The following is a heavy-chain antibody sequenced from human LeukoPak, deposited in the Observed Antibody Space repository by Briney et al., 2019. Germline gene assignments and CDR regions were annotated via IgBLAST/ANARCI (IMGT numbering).Heavy chain of an antibody. J-gene: IGHJ4*02. CDR3: ARGIEWETTHDY. D-gene: IGHD1-26*01. V-gene: IGHV1-69*13. CDR2: IIPIFGTA. Sequence: SVKVSCKASGYTFTSYGISWVRQAPGQGLKWMGGIIPIFGTANYAQKFQGRVTITADESTSTAYMELSSLRSEDTAVYYCARGIEWETTHDYWGQGTLVTVSS. CDR1: GYTFTSYG.